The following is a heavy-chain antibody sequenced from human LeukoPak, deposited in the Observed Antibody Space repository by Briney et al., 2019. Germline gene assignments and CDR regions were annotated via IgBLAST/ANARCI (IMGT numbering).Heavy chain of an antibody. CDR3: VRDYSNSERGDY. J-gene: IGHJ4*02. D-gene: IGHD4-11*01. V-gene: IGHV3-21*01. CDR1: GFTFSSYS. Sequence: PGGSLRLSCAASGFTFSSYSMNWVRQAPGKGLDWVSSITSSGNYLYYADSVKGRFTISRDNAKNSLYLQMESLRADDTGIYYCVRDYSNSERGDYWGQGTLVIVSS. CDR2: ITSSGNYL.